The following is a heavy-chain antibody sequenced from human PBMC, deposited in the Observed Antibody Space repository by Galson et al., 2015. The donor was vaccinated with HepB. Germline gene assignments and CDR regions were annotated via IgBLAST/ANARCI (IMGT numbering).Heavy chain of an antibody. J-gene: IGHJ3*02. CDR2: ISSSSSYI. CDR3: ARDFRLWEQWLGGAFDI. V-gene: IGHV3-21*01. D-gene: IGHD6-19*01. CDR1: GFTFSSYS. Sequence: SLRLSCAASGFTFSSYSMNWVRQAPGKGLGWVSSISSSSSYIYYADSVKGRFTISRDNAKNSLYLQMNSLRAEDTAVYYCARDFRLWEQWLGGAFDIWGQGTMVIVSS.